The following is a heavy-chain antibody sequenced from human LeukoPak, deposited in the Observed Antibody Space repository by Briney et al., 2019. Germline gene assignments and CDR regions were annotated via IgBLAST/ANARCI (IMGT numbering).Heavy chain of an antibody. CDR2: FHTGGSA. CDR3: AREEYYDDSGYYFRYFDS. Sequence: SQTLSLTCSVSGGSISSDNYYWTWIRQPAGKGLEWIGRFHTGGSANYNPSLKSRVTISVDTSKNQFSLRWNSVTAADTAIYYCAREEYYDDSGYYFRYFDSWGQGTLVTVSS. D-gene: IGHD3-22*01. CDR1: GGSISSDNYY. V-gene: IGHV4-61*02. J-gene: IGHJ4*02.